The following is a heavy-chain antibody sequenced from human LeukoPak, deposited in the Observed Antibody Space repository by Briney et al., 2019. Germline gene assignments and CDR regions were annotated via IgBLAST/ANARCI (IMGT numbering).Heavy chain of an antibody. CDR2: IYDSGST. D-gene: IGHD3-10*01. CDR1: GGSIRSSYYY. CDR3: ARPFLYYGSGSYVY. Sequence: SETLSLTCTVSGGSIRSSYYYWGWIRQPPGKGLEWIGSIYDSGSTYYNPSLKSRVTISVDTSKNQFSLKLSSVTAADTAVYYCARPFLYYGSGSYVYWGQGTLVTVSS. J-gene: IGHJ4*02. V-gene: IGHV4-39*01.